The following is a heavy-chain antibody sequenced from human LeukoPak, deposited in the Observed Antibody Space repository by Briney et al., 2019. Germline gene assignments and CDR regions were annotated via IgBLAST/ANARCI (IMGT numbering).Heavy chain of an antibody. CDR3: ARGGTYYYQYYYMDV. Sequence: GGSLRLSCEASGFTFSSISMNWVRQAPGKGLEWVSSISPDGGTTYYADSVKGRFTISRDNSKNTLFLQMNSLRADDTAVYYCARGGTYYYQYYYMDVWGKGTTVTVSS. D-gene: IGHD3-16*01. J-gene: IGHJ6*03. V-gene: IGHV3-48*01. CDR1: GFTFSSIS. CDR2: ISPDGGTT.